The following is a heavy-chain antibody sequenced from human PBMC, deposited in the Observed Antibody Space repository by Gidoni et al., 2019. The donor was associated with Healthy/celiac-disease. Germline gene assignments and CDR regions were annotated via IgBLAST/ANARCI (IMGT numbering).Heavy chain of an antibody. CDR2: INAGNGNT. V-gene: IGHV1-3*01. CDR3: ARDSSSWYYYYYMDV. CDR1: GYTFTSYA. J-gene: IGHJ6*03. Sequence: QVQLVQSGAEVKKPGASVKVSCKASGYTFTSYAMHWVRQAPGQRLEWMGWINAGNGNTKYSQKFQGRVTITRDTSASTAYMELSSLRSEDTAVYYCARDSSSWYYYYYMDVWGKGTTVTVSS. D-gene: IGHD6-13*01.